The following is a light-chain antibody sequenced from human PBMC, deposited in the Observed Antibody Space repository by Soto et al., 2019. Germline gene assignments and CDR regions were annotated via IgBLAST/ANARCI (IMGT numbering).Light chain of an antibody. J-gene: IGKJ4*01. V-gene: IGKV3-15*01. CDR2: GAS. Sequence: VMTQSPVTLSVSPGERATLSCRASQSVSTNLAWYQHKPGQAPSFLLDGASTRATGIPARFSGSGSGTEFTLTISSLQAEDSAVYYCQQDNDLVTFGGGTKVEIK. CDR1: QSVSTN. CDR3: QQDNDLVT.